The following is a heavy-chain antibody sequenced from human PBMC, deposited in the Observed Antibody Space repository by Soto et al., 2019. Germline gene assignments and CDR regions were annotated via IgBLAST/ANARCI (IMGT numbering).Heavy chain of an antibody. CDR3: ARGAPYYDFWSGYDDY. V-gene: IGHV3-7*01. CDR2: IKQDGSEK. CDR1: GFTFSSYW. D-gene: IGHD3-3*01. J-gene: IGHJ4*02. Sequence: GGSLRLSCAASGFTFSSYWMSWVRQAPGKGLEWVANIKQDGSEKYYVDSVKGRFTISRDNANNSLYLQMNSLRAEDTAVYYCARGAPYYDFWSGYDDYWGQGTLVTVSS.